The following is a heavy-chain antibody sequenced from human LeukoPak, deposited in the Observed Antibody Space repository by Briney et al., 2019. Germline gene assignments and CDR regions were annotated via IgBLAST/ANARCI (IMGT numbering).Heavy chain of an antibody. CDR1: ENSFTNYY. CDR2: INPNGGRT. Sequence: ASVKVACKASENSFTNYYMHWVRQAPGQGLEWLGLINPNGGRTAYAQNFQGRVTMTRDTSTTTLYLELSSLRSDDTAVYYCARGSPYYYDSSGYYPDFDYWGQGTLVTVSS. CDR3: ARGSPYYYDSSGYYPDFDY. J-gene: IGHJ4*02. D-gene: IGHD3-22*01. V-gene: IGHV1-46*01.